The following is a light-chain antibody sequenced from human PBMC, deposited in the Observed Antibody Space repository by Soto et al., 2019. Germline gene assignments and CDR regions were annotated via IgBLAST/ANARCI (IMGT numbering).Light chain of an antibody. CDR2: GAS. CDR1: QSVSSNY. CDR3: QQYSSSPLT. J-gene: IGKJ4*01. Sequence: EIVMTQSPVTLSVSPWERATLSCRASQSVSSNYLAWYQQKPGQAPRVLIYGASNRATGIPDRFSGSGSGTEFTLTISRLEPEDFAVYYCQQYSSSPLTFGGGTKVDIK. V-gene: IGKV3-20*01.